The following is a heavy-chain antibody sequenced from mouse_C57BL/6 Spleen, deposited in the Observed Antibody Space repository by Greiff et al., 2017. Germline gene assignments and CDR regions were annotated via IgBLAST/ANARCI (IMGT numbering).Heavy chain of an antibody. V-gene: IGHV1-80*01. Sequence: VQLQQSGAELVKPGASVKISCKASGYAFSSYWLNWVKQRPGKGLEWIGQIYPGDGDTNYNGKFKGKATLTADKSSSTAYMQLSSLTSEDSAVYFCARGAKGSPFDYWGQGTTLTVSS. CDR3: ARGAKGSPFDY. CDR2: IYPGDGDT. CDR1: GYAFSSYW. J-gene: IGHJ2*01.